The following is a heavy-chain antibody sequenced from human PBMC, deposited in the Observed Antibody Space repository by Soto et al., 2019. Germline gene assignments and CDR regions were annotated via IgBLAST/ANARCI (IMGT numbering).Heavy chain of an antibody. V-gene: IGHV4-30-4*01. CDR2: IYYSGST. Sequence: QVQLQESGPGLVKPSQTLSLTCTVSGGSISSGDYYWSWIRQPPGKGLEWIGYIYYSGSTYYNPSLKSRVTISVDTSKNQFSLKLSSVTAADTAVYYCARAPHRLMVYAIPWFDPWGQGTLVTVSS. CDR1: GGSISSGDYY. CDR3: ARAPHRLMVYAIPWFDP. D-gene: IGHD2-8*01. J-gene: IGHJ5*02.